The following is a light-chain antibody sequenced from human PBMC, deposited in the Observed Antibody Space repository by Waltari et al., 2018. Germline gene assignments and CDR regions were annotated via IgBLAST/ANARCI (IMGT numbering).Light chain of an antibody. J-gene: IGKJ1*01. V-gene: IGKV3-15*01. CDR1: QSISFT. Sequence: EIVMTQSPATLSVAPGERATLPCRASQSISFTLAWYQQKPGQAPRLLTYGASTRASGIPARFSGSGSGTDFSLTISSLQSEDFAVYFCQQYNTGPPCTFGQGTKVEVK. CDR3: QQYNTGPPCT. CDR2: GAS.